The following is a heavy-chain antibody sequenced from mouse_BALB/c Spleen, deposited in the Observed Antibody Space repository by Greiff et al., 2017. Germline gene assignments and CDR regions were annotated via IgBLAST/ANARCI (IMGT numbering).Heavy chain of an antibody. V-gene: IGHV5-6-2*01. J-gene: IGHJ2*01. CDR1: GFTFSSYY. CDR2: INSNGGST. D-gene: IGHD1-1*01. Sequence: EVKVVESGGGLVKLGGSLKLSCAASGFTFSSYYMSWVRQTPEKRLELVAAINSNGGSTYYPDTVKGRFTISRDNAKNTLYLQMSSLKSEDTALYYCARHFITTVVATPFDYWGQGTTLTVSS. CDR3: ARHFITTVVATPFDY.